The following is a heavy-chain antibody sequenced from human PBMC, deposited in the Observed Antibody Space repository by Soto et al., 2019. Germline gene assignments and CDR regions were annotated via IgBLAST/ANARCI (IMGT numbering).Heavy chain of an antibody. CDR1: GFTFSSYA. Sequence: PGGSLRLSCAASGFTFSSYAMSWVRQAPGKGLEWVSAISGSGGSTYYADSVKGRFTISRDNSKNTLYLQMNSLRAEDTAVYYCASSGSKVYYFDYWGQGTLVTVSS. CDR3: ASSGSKVYYFDY. J-gene: IGHJ4*02. CDR2: ISGSGGST. D-gene: IGHD6-19*01. V-gene: IGHV3-23*01.